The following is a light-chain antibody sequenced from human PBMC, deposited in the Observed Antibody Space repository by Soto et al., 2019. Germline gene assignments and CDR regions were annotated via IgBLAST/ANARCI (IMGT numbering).Light chain of an antibody. CDR2: DVS. Sequence: HSLLNPPAPASRPPGHALTIPCTGTSSDVGGYNYVSWYQQHPGKAPKLMIYDVSNRPSGVSNRFSGSKSGNTASLTISGLQAEDEADYYCSSYTSSSKVFGTGTKVTVL. CDR3: SSYTSSSKV. J-gene: IGLJ1*01. V-gene: IGLV2-14*01. CDR1: SSDVGGYNY.